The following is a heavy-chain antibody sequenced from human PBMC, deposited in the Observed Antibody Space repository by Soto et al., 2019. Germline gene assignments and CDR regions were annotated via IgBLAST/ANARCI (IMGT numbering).Heavy chain of an antibody. V-gene: IGHV1-18*01. D-gene: IGHD1-7*01. CDR1: GYTFTSYG. Sequence: ASVKVSCKASGYTFTSYGISWVRQAPGQGLEWMGWISAYNGNTNYAQKLQGRVTMTTDTSTSTAYMELRSLRSDDTAVYYCARQRYNWNYANAFDIWGQGTMVTVSS. CDR2: ISAYNGNT. CDR3: ARQRYNWNYANAFDI. J-gene: IGHJ3*02.